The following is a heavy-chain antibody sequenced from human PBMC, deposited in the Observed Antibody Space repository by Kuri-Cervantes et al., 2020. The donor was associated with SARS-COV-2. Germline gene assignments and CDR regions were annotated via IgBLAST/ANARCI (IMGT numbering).Heavy chain of an antibody. Sequence: GGSLRLSCAASGFTFSSYGMHWVRQAPGKGLEWVAVISYDGSNKYYADSVKGRFTISRDNSKNTLYLQMNSLRAEDTAVYYCAKVGSGSYYNGVYDYFDYWGQGTLVTVSS. V-gene: IGHV3-30*18. D-gene: IGHD3-10*01. J-gene: IGHJ4*02. CDR2: ISYDGSNK. CDR1: GFTFSSYG. CDR3: AKVGSGSYYNGVYDYFDY.